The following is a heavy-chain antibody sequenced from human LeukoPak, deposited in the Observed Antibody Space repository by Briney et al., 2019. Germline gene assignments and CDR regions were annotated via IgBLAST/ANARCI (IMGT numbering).Heavy chain of an antibody. V-gene: IGHV3-21*01. Sequence: GGSLRLSCAASGFTFSRYSMNWVRQAPGKGLEWVSSISISSNYIYYTDSLKGRFTISRDNAKNSLYLQMNSLRAEDTAVYYCAKDYSKTSYYGSGTYYRPNWFDPWGQGTLVTVSS. J-gene: IGHJ5*02. CDR2: ISISSNYI. D-gene: IGHD3-10*01. CDR3: AKDYSKTSYYGSGTYYRPNWFDP. CDR1: GFTFSRYS.